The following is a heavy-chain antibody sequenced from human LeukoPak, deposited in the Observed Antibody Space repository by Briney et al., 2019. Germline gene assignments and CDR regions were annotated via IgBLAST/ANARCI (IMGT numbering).Heavy chain of an antibody. V-gene: IGHV4-39*01. D-gene: IGHD3-3*01. J-gene: IGHJ4*02. CDR2: IYSGST. CDR1: GGSISSSSNY. Sequence: PSETLSLTCTVSGGSISSSSNYWGWIRQPPGKGLEWIGSIYSGSTYYKPSLKSRVTIAVDTSKNQFSLKLSSVTAADTAVYYCATKGDTMTSYYFDYWGQGTLVTVSS. CDR3: ATKGDTMTSYYFDY.